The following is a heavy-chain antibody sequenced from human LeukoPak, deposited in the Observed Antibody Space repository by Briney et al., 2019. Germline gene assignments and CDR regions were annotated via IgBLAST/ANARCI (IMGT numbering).Heavy chain of an antibody. Sequence: PSGTLSLTCAVSGGSISSSNWWSWVRQPPGKGLEWVANVKQDGSEKYYVDSVKGRFTISRDNAKNSLYLQMSSLRVDDTAVYYCAREGYDFWSGYFRGLDHWGQGTLVTVSS. V-gene: IGHV3-7*01. CDR3: AREGYDFWSGYFRGLDH. J-gene: IGHJ4*02. CDR1: GGSISSSNW. CDR2: VKQDGSEK. D-gene: IGHD3-3*01.